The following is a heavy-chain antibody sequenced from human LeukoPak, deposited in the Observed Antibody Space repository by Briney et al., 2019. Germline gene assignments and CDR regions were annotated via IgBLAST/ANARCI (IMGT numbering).Heavy chain of an antibody. CDR2: IIPIFGTA. Sequence: ASVKVSCKASGGTFSSYAISWVRQASGQGLEWMGGIIPIFGTANYAQKFQGRVTITADESTSTAYMELSSLRSEDTAVYYCARVAGGDYYDSSGYYDYWGQGTLVTVSS. V-gene: IGHV1-69*13. J-gene: IGHJ4*02. CDR3: ARVAGGDYYDSSGYYDY. D-gene: IGHD3-22*01. CDR1: GGTFSSYA.